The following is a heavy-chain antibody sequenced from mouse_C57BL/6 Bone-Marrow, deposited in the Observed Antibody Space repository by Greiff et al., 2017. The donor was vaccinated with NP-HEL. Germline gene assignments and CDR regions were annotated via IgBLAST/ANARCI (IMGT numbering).Heavy chain of an antibody. J-gene: IGHJ3*01. CDR2: GQGLEWIG. CDR1: YTFSRRVH. Sequence: QVHVKQSGPELARPWASVKISCQAFYTFSRRVHFAIRDTNYWMQWVKQRPGQGLEWIGAIYPGNGDTSYNQKFKGKATLTADKSSSTAYMQRSSLTSEDSAVYYCAYRGYGSSYGFAYWGQGTLVTVSA. CDR3: SEDSAVYYCAYRGYGSSYGFAY. V-gene: IGHV1-87*01. D-gene: IGHD1-1*01.